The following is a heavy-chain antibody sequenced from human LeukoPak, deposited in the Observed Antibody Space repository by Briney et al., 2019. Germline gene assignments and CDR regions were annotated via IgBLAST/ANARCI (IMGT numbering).Heavy chain of an antibody. D-gene: IGHD6-19*01. CDR2: IYHTGST. Sequence: SETLSLTCEVSGYSISSDKYWGWIRQPPGKGLEWLGAIYHTGSTFYNPSLKSRVSISVYTSKNQFSLRFTSVTAADTAVYYCARSHSGWQGHNNWFDPWGQGTLVTVSS. V-gene: IGHV4-38-2*01. CDR1: GYSISSDKY. J-gene: IGHJ5*02. CDR3: ARSHSGWQGHNNWFDP.